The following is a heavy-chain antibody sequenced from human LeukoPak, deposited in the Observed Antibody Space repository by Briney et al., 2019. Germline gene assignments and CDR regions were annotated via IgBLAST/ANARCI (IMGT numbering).Heavy chain of an antibody. CDR1: GFTFSSYG. J-gene: IGHJ4*02. D-gene: IGHD2-2*01. Sequence: GGSLRLSCAASGFTFSSYGMHWVRQAPGKGLEWVAFIRYDGSNKYYADFVKGRFTISRDNSKNTLYLQMNSLRAEDTAVYYCAKTIWTLIVVVPAAVDFDYWGQGTLVTVSS. CDR2: IRYDGSNK. V-gene: IGHV3-30*02. CDR3: AKTIWTLIVVVPAAVDFDY.